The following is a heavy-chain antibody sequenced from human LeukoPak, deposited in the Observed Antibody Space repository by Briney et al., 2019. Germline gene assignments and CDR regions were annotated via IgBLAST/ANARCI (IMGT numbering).Heavy chain of an antibody. CDR1: GFTFSSYA. J-gene: IGHJ4*02. CDR3: TTGPLFDY. V-gene: IGHV3-23*01. Sequence: GGSLRLSCAASGFTFSSYAMSWVRQAPGKGLEWVSVISGSGGSTYYADSVKGRFTISRDNSKNTLYLQMNSLKTEDTAVYYCTTGPLFDYWGQGTLVTVSS. CDR2: ISGSGGST.